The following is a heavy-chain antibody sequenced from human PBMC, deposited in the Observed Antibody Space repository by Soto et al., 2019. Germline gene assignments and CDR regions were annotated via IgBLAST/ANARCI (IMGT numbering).Heavy chain of an antibody. D-gene: IGHD3-10*01. CDR2: FRTSGDGGTT. V-gene: IGHV3-23*01. Sequence: GGSLRLSCAASGFTFSSYSMSWVRQAPGKGLEWVSGFRTSGDGGTTYYADSVKGRFTISRDNSKNMLFLQMNSLRAEDTAIYYCAKKVNSGPGSQFFDYWGQRTLVPVST. CDR1: GFTFSSYS. CDR3: AKKVNSGPGSQFFDY. J-gene: IGHJ4*02.